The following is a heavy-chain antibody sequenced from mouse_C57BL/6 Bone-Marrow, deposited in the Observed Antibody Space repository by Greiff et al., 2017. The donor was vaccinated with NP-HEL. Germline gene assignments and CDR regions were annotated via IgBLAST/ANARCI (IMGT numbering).Heavy chain of an antibody. V-gene: IGHV14-1*01. Sequence: VQLQQSGAELVRPGASVKLSCTASGFNIKDYYMHWVKQRPEQGLAWIGRIDPEDGDTEYAPKFQGKATMTADTSSNTAYLQLSSLTSEDTAVYYSTAVITTVVADYWGQGTTLTVSS. CDR3: TAVITTVVADY. J-gene: IGHJ2*01. CDR1: GFNIKDYY. CDR2: IDPEDGDT. D-gene: IGHD1-1*01.